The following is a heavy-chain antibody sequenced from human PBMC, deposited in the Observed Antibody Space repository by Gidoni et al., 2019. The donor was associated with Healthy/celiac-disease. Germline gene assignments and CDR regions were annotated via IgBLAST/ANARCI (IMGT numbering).Heavy chain of an antibody. CDR1: GFTFSSYA. D-gene: IGHD3-10*02. J-gene: IGHJ4*02. V-gene: IGHV3-23*01. CDR2: ISGSGGST. Sequence: EVQPLASGGGLVQPGGSLSLSCSASGFTFSSYAMRWVRQAPGKGLEWVSAISGSGGSTYYADSVKGRFTISRDNSNNTLYLQMNSLRAEDTAVYYCANLPRGITMYVGWGQGTLVTVSS. CDR3: ANLPRGITMYVG.